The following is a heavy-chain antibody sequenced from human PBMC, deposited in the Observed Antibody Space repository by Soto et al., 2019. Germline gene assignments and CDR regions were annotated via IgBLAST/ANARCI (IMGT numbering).Heavy chain of an antibody. Sequence: SETLSLTCGVSGYSITSGFYWGWVRQSPGKGLEWIGSISYSAKTFYNPSLASRLSIAVDTSMNQFSLRLTSVTAADTALYYCTRGAGAPWVRFDSWGQGTLVTVSS. CDR3: TRGAGAPWVRFDS. V-gene: IGHV4-38-2*01. D-gene: IGHD3-22*01. CDR1: GYSITSGFY. J-gene: IGHJ4*02. CDR2: ISYSAKT.